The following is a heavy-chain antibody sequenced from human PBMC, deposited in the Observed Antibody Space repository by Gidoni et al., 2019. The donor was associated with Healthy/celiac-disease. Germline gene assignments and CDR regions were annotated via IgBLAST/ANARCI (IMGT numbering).Heavy chain of an antibody. CDR1: GFTFDDYG. D-gene: IGHD6-19*01. J-gene: IGHJ4*02. CDR3: ARDKIAVAGTALDY. CDR2: INWNGGST. V-gene: IGHV3-20*04. Sequence: EVQLVESGGCVVRPGGSLSLSCAASGFTFDDYGMSWVRQAPGKGLEWVSGINWNGGSTGYADSVKGRFSIARDNAKNSLYLQMNSLRAEDTALYYCARDKIAVAGTALDYWGQGTLVTVSS.